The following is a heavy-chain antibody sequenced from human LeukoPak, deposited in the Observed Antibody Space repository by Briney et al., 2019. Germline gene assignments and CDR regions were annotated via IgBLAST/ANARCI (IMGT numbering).Heavy chain of an antibody. CDR1: GGSFSGYY. V-gene: IGHV4-34*01. CDR2: IIHSGST. D-gene: IGHD3-10*01. Sequence: PSETLSLTCAVYGGSFSGYYWSWIRQPPGKGLEWIGEIIHSGSTNYNPSLKSRVTISVDTSKTQFSLKLSSVTAADTAMYYCARGQRMGSGPNAFAIWGQGTMLTVSS. J-gene: IGHJ3*02. CDR3: ARGQRMGSGPNAFAI.